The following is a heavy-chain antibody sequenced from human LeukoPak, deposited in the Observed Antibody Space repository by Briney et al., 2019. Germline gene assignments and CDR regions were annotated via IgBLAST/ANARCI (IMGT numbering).Heavy chain of an antibody. CDR2: ISGSDGST. Sequence: GGSLRLFCAASGFTFSNYVLGWVRQAPGKGLQWVSAISGSDGSTYYADSVKGRFTISRDNSGNTLYLQMNSLRAEDTAIYYCKMGDGSPPLGQWGQGTLVTVSS. D-gene: IGHD5-24*01. J-gene: IGHJ4*02. V-gene: IGHV3-23*01. CDR1: GFTFSNYV. CDR3: KMGDGSPPLGQ.